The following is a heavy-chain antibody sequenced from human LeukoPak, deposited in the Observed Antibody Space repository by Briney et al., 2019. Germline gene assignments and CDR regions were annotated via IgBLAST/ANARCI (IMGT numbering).Heavy chain of an antibody. CDR2: ISSSGTYI. D-gene: IGHD1-1*01. J-gene: IGHJ3*02. Sequence: GGSLRLSCAASGFTFSSYSMNWVRQAPGKGLEWVSSISSSGTYIYYADSVKGRFTISRDDAKNSLYLQMNSLRAEDTAVYYCARDHEQVVQLDAFDIWGQGTMVTVPS. V-gene: IGHV3-21*01. CDR1: GFTFSSYS. CDR3: ARDHEQVVQLDAFDI.